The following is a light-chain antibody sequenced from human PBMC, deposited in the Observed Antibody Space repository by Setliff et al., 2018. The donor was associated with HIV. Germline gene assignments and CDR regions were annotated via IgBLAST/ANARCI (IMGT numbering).Light chain of an antibody. Sequence: QSALTQPASVSGSPGRSITISCTGTSSDVGAYNQVSWYQQHPGKAPKLMIYDVDQRPSGVSDRFSGSRSGNTASLTISGLQAEDEADYYCSSYTSSKSHVFGTGTKVTVL. V-gene: IGLV2-14*03. CDR2: DVD. CDR1: SSDVGAYNQ. CDR3: SSYTSSKSHV. J-gene: IGLJ1*01.